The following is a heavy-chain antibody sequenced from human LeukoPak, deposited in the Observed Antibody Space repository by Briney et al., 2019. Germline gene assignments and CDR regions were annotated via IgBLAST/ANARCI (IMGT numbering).Heavy chain of an antibody. CDR2: IEWDDDK. CDR1: GFSLSTRGMC. CDR3: ARIRGYDYVWGSYRSYYFDY. J-gene: IGHJ4*02. D-gene: IGHD3-16*02. Sequence: SGPTLVNPTQTLTLTCTFSGFSLSTRGMCVSWIRQPPWKALEWLAHIEWDDDKYYSTSLKTRLTISKDTSKNQVVLIMTNMDPVDTATYYCARIRGYDYVWGSYRSYYFDYWGQGTLVTVSS. V-gene: IGHV2-70*01.